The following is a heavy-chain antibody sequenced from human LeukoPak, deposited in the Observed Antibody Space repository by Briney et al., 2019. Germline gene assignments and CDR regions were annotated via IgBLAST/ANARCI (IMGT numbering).Heavy chain of an antibody. CDR2: IWYDGGNK. V-gene: IGHV3-33*01. D-gene: IGHD3-22*01. J-gene: IGHJ4*02. CDR3: ARDDYYDRSGYPGY. CDR1: GFIFSNYG. Sequence: PGGSLRLSCVASGFIFSNYGMHWVRQAPGKGLEWVAVIWYDGGNKYYADSVKGRFAISRDNSKNTVYLQMNSLRVEDTAIYYCARDDYYDRSGYPGYWGQGTLVTVSS.